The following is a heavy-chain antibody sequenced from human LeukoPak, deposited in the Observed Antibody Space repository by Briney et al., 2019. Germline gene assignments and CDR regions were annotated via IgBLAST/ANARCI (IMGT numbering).Heavy chain of an antibody. CDR2: INPNSGGT. Sequence: ASVKVSCKASGYTFTGYYMHWVRQAPGQGLEWMGWINPNSGGTNYAQKFQGRVTMTRDTSISTAYMELSRLRSDDTAVYYCARPPRGYGVYFDYWGQGTLVTVSS. V-gene: IGHV1-2*02. CDR3: ARPPRGYGVYFDY. J-gene: IGHJ4*02. CDR1: GYTFTGYY. D-gene: IGHD5/OR15-5a*01.